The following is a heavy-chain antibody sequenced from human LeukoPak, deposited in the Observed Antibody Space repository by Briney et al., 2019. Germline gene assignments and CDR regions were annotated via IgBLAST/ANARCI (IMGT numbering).Heavy chain of an antibody. D-gene: IGHD3-22*01. CDR1: GGSFDSYY. CDR3: ARDYYDSSGYYHYFDY. CDR2: INHIGSN. V-gene: IGHV4-34*01. J-gene: IGHJ4*02. Sequence: SETLSLTCAVYGGSFDSYYWTWIRQPPGKGLEWIGEINHIGSNNYNPALKSRVTVSVDTSRNQFSLKLTSVTAADTAMYYCARDYYDSSGYYHYFDYWGQGTLVTVSS.